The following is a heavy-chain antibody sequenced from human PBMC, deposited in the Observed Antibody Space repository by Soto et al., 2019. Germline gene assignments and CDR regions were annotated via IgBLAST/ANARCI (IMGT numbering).Heavy chain of an antibody. Sequence: TSEPLSLTCTVSGGSISSSSYFWGWIRQPPGKGLEWIGYIYYLGSTNYNPSLKSRVTISVDTSKNQFSLRLSSVTAADTAVYYCASTYRGTWYRLWGQGTLVTVSS. CDR1: GGSISSSSYF. J-gene: IGHJ4*02. V-gene: IGHV4-61*05. CDR3: ASTYRGTWYRL. CDR2: IYYLGST. D-gene: IGHD6-13*01.